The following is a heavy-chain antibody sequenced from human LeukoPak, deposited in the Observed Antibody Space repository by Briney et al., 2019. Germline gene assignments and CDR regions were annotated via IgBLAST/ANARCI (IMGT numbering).Heavy chain of an antibody. Sequence: SETLSLTCTVSGGSLNSGRYYWGWIRQSPGKGLEWIGSIYYTGSTYYNPSLKSRVTISRDTPKNQFSLKLSSVTAADTAVYYCARELREYMDVWGKGTTVTVSS. CDR1: GGSLNSGRYY. V-gene: IGHV4-39*07. CDR3: ARELREYMDV. J-gene: IGHJ6*03. CDR2: IYYTGST. D-gene: IGHD4-17*01.